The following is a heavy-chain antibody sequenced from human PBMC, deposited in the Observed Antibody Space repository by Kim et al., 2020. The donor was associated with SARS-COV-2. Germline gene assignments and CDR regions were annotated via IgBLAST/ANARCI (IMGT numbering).Heavy chain of an antibody. CDR3: ARVGGRYHGSGGGGGMDV. Sequence: ASVKVSCKTSGYIFIDYYMHWVRQAPGQGLEWMGWINPRSGGTNYAQKFQGRVTMTRDTSISTAYLDLSGLRYDDTAVYYCARVGGRYHGSGGGGGMDVWGQGTTVTVSS. J-gene: IGHJ6*02. CDR2: INPRSGGT. CDR1: GYIFIDYY. V-gene: IGHV1-2*02. D-gene: IGHD3-10*01.